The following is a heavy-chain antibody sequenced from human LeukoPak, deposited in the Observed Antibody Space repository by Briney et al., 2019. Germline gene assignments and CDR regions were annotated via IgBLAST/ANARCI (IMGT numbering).Heavy chain of an antibody. Sequence: GGSLRLSCAASGFTFSSYAVHWVRQAPGKGLEWVAVISYDGSNKYYADSVKGRFTISRDNSKNTLYLQMNSLRAEDTAVYYCARAVDTAMVTKGFDYWGQGTLVTVSS. D-gene: IGHD5-18*01. V-gene: IGHV3-30*04. J-gene: IGHJ4*02. CDR3: ARAVDTAMVTKGFDY. CDR1: GFTFSSYA. CDR2: ISYDGSNK.